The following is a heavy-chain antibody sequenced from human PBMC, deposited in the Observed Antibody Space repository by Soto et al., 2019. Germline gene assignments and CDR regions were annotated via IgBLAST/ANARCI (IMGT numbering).Heavy chain of an antibody. V-gene: IGHV3-74*01. CDR2: INSDGSTT. J-gene: IGHJ4*02. CDR3: ARVGVGAYHFDY. CDR1: GFTFSSYW. Sequence: VQLVASGGGLVQPGGSLRLSCAASGFTFSSYWMHWVRQAPGKGLVWVSRINSDGSTTSYADSVKGRFAISRDNAKNTLYLQMNSLRAEDTAVYYCARVGVGAYHFDYWGQGTVVTVPS. D-gene: IGHD1-26*01.